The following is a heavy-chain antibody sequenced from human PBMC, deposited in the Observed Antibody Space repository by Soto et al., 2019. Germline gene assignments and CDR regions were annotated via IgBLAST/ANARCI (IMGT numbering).Heavy chain of an antibody. CDR1: GFTFSSYS. J-gene: IGHJ6*02. CDR2: IGSSSTYT. V-gene: IGHV3-21*01. Sequence: PGGSLRLSCAASGFTFSSYSINWVRQAPGKGLEWVSSIGSSSTYTYYADSLKGRLIISRDNAKNSVYLQINSLRVEDSAVYYCAREQVGMDVWGQGTPVTVSS. CDR3: AREQVGMDV.